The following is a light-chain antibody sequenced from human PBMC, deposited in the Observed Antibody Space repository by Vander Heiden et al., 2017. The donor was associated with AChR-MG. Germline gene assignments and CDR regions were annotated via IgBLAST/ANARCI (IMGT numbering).Light chain of an antibody. CDR3: QKYNDNPWA. V-gene: IGKV1-5*03. CDR2: KAS. Sequence: DIHITPSPSTLSASVGDRVTITCRASQSIRSWLAWYQQKPGKAPKILIYKASSLESGVPSRFSGSGSGTEYTLTINSLQPDDFATYYCQKYNDNPWAFGQGTKVEIK. J-gene: IGKJ1*01. CDR1: QSIRSW.